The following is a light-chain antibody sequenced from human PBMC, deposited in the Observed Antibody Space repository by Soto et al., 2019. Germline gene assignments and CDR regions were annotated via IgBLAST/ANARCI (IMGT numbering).Light chain of an antibody. V-gene: IGLV2-11*01. CDR1: SSDVGGYNY. J-gene: IGLJ1*01. CDR2: DVS. Sequence: QSVLTQPRSVSGSPGQSVTISCTGTSSDVGGYNYVSWYQQHPGKAPKLMIYDVSKRPSWVPDRFSGSKSGNTASLTISGLQAEDEADYYCCSYAGSYTYVFGTGTQLTVL. CDR3: CSYAGSYTYV.